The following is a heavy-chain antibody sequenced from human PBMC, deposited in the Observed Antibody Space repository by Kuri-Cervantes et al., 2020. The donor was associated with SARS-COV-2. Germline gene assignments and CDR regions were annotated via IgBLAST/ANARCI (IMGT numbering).Heavy chain of an antibody. CDR2: ISSSSSTI. Sequence: LSLTCAASGFTFSSYSMNWVRQAPGKGPEWVSYISSSSSTIYYAVSVKGRFTISRDNAKNSLYLQMNSLRDEDTAVYYCARDGGDDFWSGHELGMDVWGQGTTVTVSS. CDR3: ARDGGDDFWSGHELGMDV. J-gene: IGHJ6*02. V-gene: IGHV3-48*02. CDR1: GFTFSSYS. D-gene: IGHD3-3*01.